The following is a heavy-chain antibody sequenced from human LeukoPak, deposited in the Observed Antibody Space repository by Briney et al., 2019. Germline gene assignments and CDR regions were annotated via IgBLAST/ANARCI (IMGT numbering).Heavy chain of an antibody. J-gene: IGHJ3*02. CDR1: GGSISSYY. Sequence: PSETLSLTCTVSGGSISSYYWSWIRQPPGKGLECIGYTYNSGSTNYNPSLKSRVSISVDTSKNQFSLKLSSVTAADTAVYYCARSAIDAFDIWGQGTMVTVSS. D-gene: IGHD6-25*01. V-gene: IGHV4-59*08. CDR2: TYNSGST. CDR3: ARSAIDAFDI.